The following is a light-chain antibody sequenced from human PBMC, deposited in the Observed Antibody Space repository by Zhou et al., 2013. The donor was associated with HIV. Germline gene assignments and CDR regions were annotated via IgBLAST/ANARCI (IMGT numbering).Light chain of an antibody. Sequence: DIQMTQSPSTLSASVGDRVTITCRASQSISSWLAWYQQKPGKAPKLLIYKASSLESGVPSRFRGSGSGTEFTLTITSLQPDDFATYYCQQSHSYSITFGQGTRLEIK. V-gene: IGKV1-5*03. CDR2: KAS. CDR3: QQSHSYSIT. J-gene: IGKJ5*01. CDR1: QSISSW.